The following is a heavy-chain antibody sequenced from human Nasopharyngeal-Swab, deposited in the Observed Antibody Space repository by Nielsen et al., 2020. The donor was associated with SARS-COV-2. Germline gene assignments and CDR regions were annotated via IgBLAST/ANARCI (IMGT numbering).Heavy chain of an antibody. D-gene: IGHD4-17*01. V-gene: IGHV1-8*01. CDR3: ARGPATVTTSYYYYYMDV. CDR2: MNPNSGNT. Sequence: ASVKVSCQASGYTFTSYDIHWVRQATGQGLEWMGWMNPNSGNTGYAQKFQGRVTMTTNTSISTAYMELSSLRSEDTAVYYCARGPATVTTSYYYYYMDVWGKGTTVTVSS. J-gene: IGHJ6*03. CDR1: GYTFTSYD.